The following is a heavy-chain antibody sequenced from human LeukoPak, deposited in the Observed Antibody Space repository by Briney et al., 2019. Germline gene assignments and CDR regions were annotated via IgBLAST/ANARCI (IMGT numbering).Heavy chain of an antibody. CDR1: EFTFSNYW. CDR2: IKKDGSDK. J-gene: IGHJ6*02. V-gene: IGHV3-7*01. CDR3: ARGFGEDDHYYHAMDV. D-gene: IGHD3-10*01. Sequence: GGSLRLSCVASEFTFSNYWMSWVRQAPGKGLEWVANIKKDGSDKYYVDSVKGRFTISRDNAKKSLYLQMNSLRAEDTGVYYCARGFGEDDHYYHAMDVWGRGTTVTVSS.